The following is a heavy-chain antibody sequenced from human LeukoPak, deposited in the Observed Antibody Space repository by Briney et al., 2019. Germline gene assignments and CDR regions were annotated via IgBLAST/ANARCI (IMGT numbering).Heavy chain of an antibody. D-gene: IGHD2-2*01. CDR3: ARLGDCSSTSCYPDY. V-gene: IGHV1-2*02. CDR1: GYTFTGYY. J-gene: IGHJ4*02. CDR2: INPNSGGT. Sequence: GASVKVSCKASGYTFTGYYMHWVRQAPGQGLEWMGWINPNSGGTNYAQKFQGRVTMTRDTSISTAYMELSRLRSDDTAVYYCARLGDCSSTSCYPDYWGQGTLVTVSS.